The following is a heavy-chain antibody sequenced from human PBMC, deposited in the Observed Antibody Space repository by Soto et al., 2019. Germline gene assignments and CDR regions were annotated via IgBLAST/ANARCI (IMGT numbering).Heavy chain of an antibody. J-gene: IGHJ6*02. CDR2: ISSSSSYT. D-gene: IGHD3-22*01. Sequence: GGSLRLSCAASGFTFSDYYMSWIRQAPGKGLEWVSYISSSSSYTNYADSVKGRFTISRDNAKNSLYLQMNSLRAEDTAVYYCARFTYYYDSSGYDPSGYYYGMDVWGQGTTVTVSS. CDR3: ARFTYYYDSSGYDPSGYYYGMDV. V-gene: IGHV3-11*06. CDR1: GFTFSDYY.